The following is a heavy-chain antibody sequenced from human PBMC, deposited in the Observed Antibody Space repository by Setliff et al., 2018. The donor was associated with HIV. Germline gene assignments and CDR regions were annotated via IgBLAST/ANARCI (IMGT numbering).Heavy chain of an antibody. J-gene: IGHJ4*02. Sequence: GGSLRLSCAAAGFTFSSYSMNWVRQAPGEGLEWRSYISATGTTVSYSDSVRGRFIISRDSVKSDLYLQMKSLRAEDTAVYYCARESYNYGYNDWGQGTLVTVSS. CDR2: ISATGTTV. V-gene: IGHV3-48*01. D-gene: IGHD5-18*01. CDR1: GFTFSSYS. CDR3: ARESYNYGYND.